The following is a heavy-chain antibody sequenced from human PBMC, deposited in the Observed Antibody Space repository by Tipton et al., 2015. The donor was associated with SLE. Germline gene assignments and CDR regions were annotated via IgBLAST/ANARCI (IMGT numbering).Heavy chain of an antibody. CDR2: IYYSGST. V-gene: IGHV4-39*07. CDR3: ARVQEDAILTGYFFDY. CDR1: GASISSSGYY. J-gene: IGHJ4*02. D-gene: IGHD3-9*01. Sequence: TLSLTCSVPGASISSSGYYWGWIRQPPGKGLEWIGSIYYSGSTYYNPSLKSRVTISVDTSKNHFSLKLSSVTAADTAVYYCARVQEDAILTGYFFDYWGQGTLVTVSS.